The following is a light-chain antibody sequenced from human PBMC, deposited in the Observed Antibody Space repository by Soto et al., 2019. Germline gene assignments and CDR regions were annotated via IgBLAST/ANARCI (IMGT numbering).Light chain of an antibody. V-gene: IGKV3-11*01. Sequence: EIVLTHSPATLSLSPGERATLSCRASQSVGTYLVWYQQKPGQAPRVFIYDASNRATGIPARFSVSGSGTDFTLTISSLEPEDSAVYYCQQRNICPLTFGGETNVHIK. CDR1: QSVGTY. J-gene: IGKJ4*01. CDR3: QQRNICPLT. CDR2: DAS.